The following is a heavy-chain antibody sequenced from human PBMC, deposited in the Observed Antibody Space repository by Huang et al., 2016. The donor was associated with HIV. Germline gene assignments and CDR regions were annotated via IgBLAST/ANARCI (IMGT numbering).Heavy chain of an antibody. CDR3: VRHRPNYDFWSGYYPYFDD. CDR2: MYYSGST. D-gene: IGHD3-3*01. Sequence: QVQLQESGRGLVKPSETLSLTCPVSGGSISSSFVYWGWIRQSPGKGLECIVSMYYSGSTYYNPSLKSRVTIAADTSNSQFSLKLTSVTAADSAVYYCVRHRPNYDFWSGYYPYFDDWGQGTLVTVSS. J-gene: IGHJ4*02. V-gene: IGHV4-39*01. CDR1: GGSISSSFVY.